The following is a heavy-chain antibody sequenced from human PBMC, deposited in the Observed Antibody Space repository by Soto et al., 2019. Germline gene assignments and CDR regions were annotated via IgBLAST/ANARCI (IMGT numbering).Heavy chain of an antibody. J-gene: IGHJ6*02. Sequence: XSVKVSFKASGYSFTYYHIHWVRQAPAQGLEWLGRINPKSGGTSTAQKFQGWVTMTRDRSISTVYMELTRLRSDDTAVYFCARGHSTDCSNGVCSFFYNHEMDVWGQGTTVTVSS. CDR3: ARGHSTDCSNGVCSFFYNHEMDV. CDR1: GYSFTYYH. CDR2: INPKSGGT. D-gene: IGHD2-8*01. V-gene: IGHV1-2*04.